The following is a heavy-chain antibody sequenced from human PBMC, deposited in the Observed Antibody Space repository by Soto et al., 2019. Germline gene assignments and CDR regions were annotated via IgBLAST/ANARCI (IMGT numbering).Heavy chain of an antibody. J-gene: IGHJ2*01. Sequence: QVQLVQSGAEVKKPGASVKVSCKASGYTFTHYGITWVRQAPGQGLEWMGWINSFSGDTNYPQKLQGRLTMTKDTSTNTVYMELRNLRSDDTAVYYCARDLHSGGKYWYFDIWGRGTLVTVSS. CDR1: GYTFTHYG. V-gene: IGHV1-18*01. CDR3: ARDLHSGGKYWYFDI. D-gene: IGHD2-15*01. CDR2: INSFSGDT.